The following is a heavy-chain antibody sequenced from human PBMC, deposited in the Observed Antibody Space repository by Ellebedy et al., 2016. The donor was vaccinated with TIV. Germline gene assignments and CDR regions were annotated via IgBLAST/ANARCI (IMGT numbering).Heavy chain of an antibody. CDR3: AKGYASNH. D-gene: IGHD2-2*01. Sequence: GESLKISCVASGFNFNTYGMNWVRQAPGKGLEWVAFIRYAGSDKYYADSVKGRFTISRDNSKNTLYLQMNSLRVADTAVYYCAKGYASNHWGQGTVVTVSS. V-gene: IGHV3-30*02. CDR1: GFNFNTYG. CDR2: IRYAGSDK. J-gene: IGHJ5*02.